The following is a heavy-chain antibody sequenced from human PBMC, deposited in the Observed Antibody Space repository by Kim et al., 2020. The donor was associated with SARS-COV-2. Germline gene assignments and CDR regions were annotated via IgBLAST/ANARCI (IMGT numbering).Heavy chain of an antibody. V-gene: IGHV1-58*02. J-gene: IGHJ4*02. CDR3: AATINWNDGSLIDY. CDR2: IVVGSGNT. D-gene: IGHD1-20*01. Sequence: SVKVSCKASGFTFTSSAMQWVRQARGQRLEWIGWIVVGSGNTNYAQKFQERVTITRDMSTSTAYMELSSLRSEDTAVYYCAATINWNDGSLIDYWGQGTLVTVSS. CDR1: GFTFTSSA.